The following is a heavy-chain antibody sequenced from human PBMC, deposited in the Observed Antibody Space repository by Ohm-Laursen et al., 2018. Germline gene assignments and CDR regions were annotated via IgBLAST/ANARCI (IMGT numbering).Heavy chain of an antibody. CDR1: GFTFDDYA. CDR3: AKDTDRSGRIVVFDY. V-gene: IGHV3-9*01. Sequence: SLRLSCAASGFTFDDYAMHWVRQAPGKGLEWVSGISWNSGSIGYADSVKGRFTISRDNAKNSLYLQMNSLRAEDTALYYCAKDTDRSGRIVVFDYWGQGTPVTVSS. D-gene: IGHD3-22*01. J-gene: IGHJ4*02. CDR2: ISWNSGSI.